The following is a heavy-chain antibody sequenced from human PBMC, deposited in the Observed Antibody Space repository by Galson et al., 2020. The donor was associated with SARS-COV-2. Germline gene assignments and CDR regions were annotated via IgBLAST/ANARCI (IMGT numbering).Heavy chain of an antibody. D-gene: IGHD4-4*01. Sequence: ASVKVSCKVSGYTLNELSIHWVRLAPGKGLEWMGGFDPEDGKTIYAQKFQGRVTMTEDTSTDTAYMGLNSLRSEDTAVYYCATGPLTTLTTSWFDPWGQGTLVTVSS. V-gene: IGHV1-24*01. J-gene: IGHJ5*02. CDR3: ATGPLTTLTTSWFDP. CDR1: GYTLNELS. CDR2: FDPEDGKT.